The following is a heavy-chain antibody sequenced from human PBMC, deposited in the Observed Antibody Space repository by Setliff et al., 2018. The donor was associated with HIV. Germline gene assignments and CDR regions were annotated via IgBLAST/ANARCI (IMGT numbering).Heavy chain of an antibody. CDR3: ALTYCSGRNCGSSGSLPPAXXFDP. CDR1: GXTFSSYV. Sequence: SVKVSCKXSGXTFSSYVIXWVRQAPGQGPXXXXXIIPMXXVTNYAQKFQGRVTITTDESTSTAYMELSSLRSAQTAWYYCALTYCSGRNCGSSGSLPPAXXFDPWGQGTLVTVSS. D-gene: IGHD2-15*01. J-gene: IGHJ5*02. V-gene: IGHV1-69*05. CDR2: IIPMXXVT.